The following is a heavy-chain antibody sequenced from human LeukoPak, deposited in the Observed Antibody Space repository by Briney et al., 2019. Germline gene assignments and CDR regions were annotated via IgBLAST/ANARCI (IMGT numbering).Heavy chain of an antibody. CDR1: GYSISSGFY. V-gene: IGHV4-38-2*02. Sequence: PSETLSLTCSVSGYSISSGFYWGWIRQPPGKGLEWIGSIYHSGTTYYNPSLKSRLTISVDTSKNQFSLKLSSVTAADTALYYCARDNRATDYMDVWGKGTTVTVSS. J-gene: IGHJ6*03. D-gene: IGHD1-26*01. CDR2: IYHSGTT. CDR3: ARDNRATDYMDV.